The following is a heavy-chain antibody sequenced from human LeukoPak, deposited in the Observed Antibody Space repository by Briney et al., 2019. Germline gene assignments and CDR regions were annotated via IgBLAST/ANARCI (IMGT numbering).Heavy chain of an antibody. J-gene: IGHJ4*02. V-gene: IGHV3-21*04. CDR2: ISSSSSYI. D-gene: IGHD3-16*01. CDR1: GFTFSSYS. CDR3: ARGSYDYVWGSLAFFDY. Sequence: PGGSLRLSCAASGFTFSSYSMNWVRQAPGKGLEWVSSISSSSSYIYYADSVKGRFTISRDNAKNSLYLQMNSLRAEDTAVYYCARGSYDYVWGSLAFFDYWGQGTLVTVSS.